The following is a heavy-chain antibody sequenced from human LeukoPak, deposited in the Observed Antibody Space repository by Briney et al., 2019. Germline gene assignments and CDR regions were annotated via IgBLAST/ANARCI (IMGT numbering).Heavy chain of an antibody. CDR2: INPNSGGT. V-gene: IGHV1-2*02. J-gene: IGHJ4*02. Sequence: ASVKVSCKASGYTFTSYDINWVRQATGQGLEWMGWINPNSGGTNYAQKFQGRVTMTRDTSISTAYMELSRLRSDDTAVYYCARGGQYYYDSRGYYYNDYWGQGTLVTVSS. CDR1: GYTFTSYD. D-gene: IGHD3-22*01. CDR3: ARGGQYYYDSRGYYYNDY.